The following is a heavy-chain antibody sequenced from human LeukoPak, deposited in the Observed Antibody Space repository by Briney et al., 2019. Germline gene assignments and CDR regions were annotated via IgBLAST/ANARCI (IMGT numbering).Heavy chain of an antibody. CDR1: GGSISSSSYY. V-gene: IGHV4-39*07. CDR2: INHSGST. D-gene: IGHD2-2*02. CDR3: ARGHWYCSSTSCYTEWFDP. Sequence: PSETLSLTCTVSGGSISSSSYYWSWIRQPPGKGLEWIGEINHSGSTNYNPSLKSRVTISVDASKNQFSLKLSSVTAADTAVYYCARGHWYCSSTSCYTEWFDPWGQGTLVTVSS. J-gene: IGHJ5*02.